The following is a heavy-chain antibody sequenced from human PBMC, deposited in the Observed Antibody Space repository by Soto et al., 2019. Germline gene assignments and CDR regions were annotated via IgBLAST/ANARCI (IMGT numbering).Heavy chain of an antibody. CDR3: ARDGALAAAGTYYGMDV. Sequence: ASVKVSCKASGYTFTNYAMHWVRQAPGQGLEWMGIINPSGGSTSYAQKFQGRVTMTRDTSTSTVYMELSSLRSEDTAVYYCARDGALAAAGTYYGMDVWGQGTTVTVSS. V-gene: IGHV1-46*03. CDR2: INPSGGST. CDR1: GYTFTNYA. J-gene: IGHJ6*02. D-gene: IGHD6-13*01.